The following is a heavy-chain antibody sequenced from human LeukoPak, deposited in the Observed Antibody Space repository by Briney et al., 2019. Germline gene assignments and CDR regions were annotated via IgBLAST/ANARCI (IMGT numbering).Heavy chain of an antibody. Sequence: GRSLRLSCAASGFTFSSYAMHWVRQAPGKGLEWVAVISYDGSNKYYADSVKGRFTISRDNSKNTLYLQMNSLRAKDTAVYYCARGRADFWSGYGMDVWGQGTTVTVSS. CDR2: ISYDGSNK. CDR1: GFTFSSYA. CDR3: ARGRADFWSGYGMDV. J-gene: IGHJ6*02. V-gene: IGHV3-30-3*01. D-gene: IGHD3-3*01.